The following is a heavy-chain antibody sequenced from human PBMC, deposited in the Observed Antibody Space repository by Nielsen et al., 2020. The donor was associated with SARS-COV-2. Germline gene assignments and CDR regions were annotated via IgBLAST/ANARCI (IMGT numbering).Heavy chain of an antibody. D-gene: IGHD5-12*01. Sequence: GGSLRLSCAASGFTFSSYAMHWVRQAPGKGLEWVAVISYDGSNKYYADSVKGRFTISRDNSKNTLYLQMNSLRAEDTAVYYCAKDRVVATIYYYYGMDVWGQGTTVTVSS. CDR2: ISYDGSNK. V-gene: IGHV3-30*04. CDR3: AKDRVVATIYYYYGMDV. CDR1: GFTFSSYA. J-gene: IGHJ6*02.